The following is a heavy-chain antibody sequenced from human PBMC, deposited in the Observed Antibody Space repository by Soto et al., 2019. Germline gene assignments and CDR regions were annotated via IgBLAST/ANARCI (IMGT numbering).Heavy chain of an antibody. Sequence: QVQLQESGPGLVKASQTLALTCTVSGGSISSGGYYWSWLRQQPGKGLEWIGYIYNSGSTYYNPSLKSRVIISAATTKNQLSLKLRSVTAADTAVYYCARDPAPWGQGTLITVSS. CDR3: ARDPAP. CDR2: IYNSGST. V-gene: IGHV4-31*03. CDR1: GGSISSGGYY. J-gene: IGHJ5*02.